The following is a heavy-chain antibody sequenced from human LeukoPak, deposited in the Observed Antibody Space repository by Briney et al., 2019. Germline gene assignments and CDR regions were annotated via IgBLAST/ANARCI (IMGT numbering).Heavy chain of an antibody. CDR1: GGSISRFY. J-gene: IGHJ3*02. Sequence: SETLSLTCAVSGGSISRFYWSWIPQPPGKGLEWIGYIYYSGSINYNSSLKSRVTISVDTSKNQFSLKLSSVTAADTAVYYCARLRIVGGTYAFAIGGQGTMVTVSS. CDR3: ARLRIVGGTYAFAI. V-gene: IGHV4-59*01. CDR2: IYYSGSI. D-gene: IGHD1-26*01.